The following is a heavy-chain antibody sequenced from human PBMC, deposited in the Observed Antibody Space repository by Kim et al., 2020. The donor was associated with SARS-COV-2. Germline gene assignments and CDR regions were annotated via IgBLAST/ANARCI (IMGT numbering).Heavy chain of an antibody. V-gene: IGHV1-69*01. CDR3: AREGGYSYGYLFWFDP. Sequence: KFQGRVTITADESTSTAYMELSSLRSEDTAVYYCAREGGYSYGYLFWFDPWGQGTLVTVSS. J-gene: IGHJ5*02. D-gene: IGHD5-18*01.